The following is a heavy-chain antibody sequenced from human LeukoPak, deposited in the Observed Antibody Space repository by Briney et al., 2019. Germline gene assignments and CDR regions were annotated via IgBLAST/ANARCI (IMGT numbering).Heavy chain of an antibody. Sequence: ASVKVSCKASGYTFTSYGISWVRQAPGQGLEWMGWISAYNGNTNYAQKLQGRVTMTTDTPTSTAYMELRSLRSDDTAVYYCARLTYYDFWSGYSRAGSYYFDYWGQGTLVTVSS. J-gene: IGHJ4*02. CDR3: ARLTYYDFWSGYSRAGSYYFDY. CDR1: GYTFTSYG. V-gene: IGHV1-18*01. D-gene: IGHD3-3*01. CDR2: ISAYNGNT.